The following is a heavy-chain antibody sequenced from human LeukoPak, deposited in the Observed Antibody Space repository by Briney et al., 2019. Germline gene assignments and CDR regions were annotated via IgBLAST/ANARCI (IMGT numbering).Heavy chain of an antibody. Sequence: GGSLRLSCSASGFTFNRFYLHWVRQAPGKGLEFVSHISSNGATTYYADSVKGRFTTSRDNSKNTLYLQMNSLRAEDTAVYYCAKGQGTSCYTSSIAWGQGTLVTVSS. J-gene: IGHJ5*02. CDR3: AKGQGTSCYTSSIA. V-gene: IGHV3-64*04. D-gene: IGHD2-2*02. CDR2: ISSNGATT. CDR1: GFTFNRFY.